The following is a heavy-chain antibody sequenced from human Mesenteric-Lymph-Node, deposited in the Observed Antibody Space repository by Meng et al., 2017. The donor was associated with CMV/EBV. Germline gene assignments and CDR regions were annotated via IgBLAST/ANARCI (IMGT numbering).Heavy chain of an antibody. CDR3: ARIPPPGPFDY. CDR2: ISYSGST. Sequence: CPVSGGSISSGGYYWSWIRQHPGKGLEWIGYISYSGSTYYNPSLKSRVTISVDTSKNQFSLKLSSVTAADTAVYYCARIPPPGPFDYWGQGTLVTVSS. CDR1: GGSISSGGYY. J-gene: IGHJ4*02. V-gene: IGHV4-31*03. D-gene: IGHD1-14*01.